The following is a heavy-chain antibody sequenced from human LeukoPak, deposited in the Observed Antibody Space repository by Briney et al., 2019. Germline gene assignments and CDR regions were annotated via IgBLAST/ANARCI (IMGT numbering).Heavy chain of an antibody. J-gene: IGHJ4*02. Sequence: SETLPLTCTVSGGSISSGGYYWSWIRQHPGKGLEWIGYIYYSGSTYYNPSLKSRVTISVDTSKNQFSLKLSSVTAADTAVYYCANAQRGIDYYFDYWGQGTLVTVSS. D-gene: IGHD2/OR15-2a*01. CDR2: IYYSGST. CDR1: GGSISSGGYY. V-gene: IGHV4-31*03. CDR3: ANAQRGIDYYFDY.